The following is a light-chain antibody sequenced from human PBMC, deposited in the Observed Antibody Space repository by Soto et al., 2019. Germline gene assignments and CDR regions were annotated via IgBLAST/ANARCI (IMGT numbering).Light chain of an antibody. V-gene: IGKV3-20*01. CDR3: QQYGGSPRFT. J-gene: IGKJ4*01. CDR2: GAS. Sequence: EIVLTQSPGTLSLSPGERATLSCRASQSVSNTYVAWYQQKSGQAPRLLIYGASSRATGIPDRFSGSGSGTDFTLTISRLEPEDFAVYYCQQYGGSPRFTFGGGTKVEIK. CDR1: QSVSNTY.